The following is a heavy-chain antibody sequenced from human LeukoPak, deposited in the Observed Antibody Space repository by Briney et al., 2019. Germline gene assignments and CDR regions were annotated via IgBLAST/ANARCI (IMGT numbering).Heavy chain of an antibody. V-gene: IGHV3-33*03. CDR1: GFTFSSYG. CDR2: ILSDGSKE. Sequence: PGGSLRLSCAASGFTFSSYGMHWVRQAPGKGREWVAVILSDGSKEFYTDSVKGRFTISRDNAKNSLSLQMNSLRAEDTAVYYCASGGPLAVAGGYGDYWGQGTLVTVSS. D-gene: IGHD6-19*01. CDR3: ASGGPLAVAGGYGDY. J-gene: IGHJ4*02.